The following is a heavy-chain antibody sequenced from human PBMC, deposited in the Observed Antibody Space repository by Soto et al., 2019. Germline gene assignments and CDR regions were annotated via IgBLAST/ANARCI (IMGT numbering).Heavy chain of an antibody. CDR3: ARGVVVVAATASHYYGMDV. CDR2: INHSGST. Sequence: PSETLSLTCAVYGGSFSGYYWSWIRQPPGKGLEWIGEINHSGSTNYNPSLKSRVTISVDTSKNQFSLKLSSVTAADTAVYYCARGVVVVAATASHYYGMDVWGQGTTVTVYS. V-gene: IGHV4-34*01. D-gene: IGHD2-15*01. CDR1: GGSFSGYY. J-gene: IGHJ6*02.